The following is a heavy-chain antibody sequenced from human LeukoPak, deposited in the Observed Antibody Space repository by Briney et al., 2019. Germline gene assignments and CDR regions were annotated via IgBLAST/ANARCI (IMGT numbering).Heavy chain of an antibody. CDR3: AGGYSSSWYYYYYYGMDV. V-gene: IGHV3-48*01. CDR1: GFTFSSYS. J-gene: IGHJ6*02. D-gene: IGHD6-13*01. CDR2: ISSSSSTI. Sequence: RTGGSLRLSCAASGFTFSSYSMNWVRQAPGKGLEWVSYISSSSSTIYYADSVKGRFTISRDNAKNSLYLQMNSLRAEDTAVYYCAGGYSSSWYYYYYYGMDVRGQGTTVTVSS.